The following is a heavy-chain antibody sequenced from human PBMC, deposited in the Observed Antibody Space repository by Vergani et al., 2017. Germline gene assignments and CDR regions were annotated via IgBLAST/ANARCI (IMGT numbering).Heavy chain of an antibody. Sequence: EVQLVESGGGLVQLGRSLRLSCAASGFTFDDYAMHWVRQAPGKGLEWVSGISWNSGSIGYADSVKGRFTISRDNAKNSLYLQMNSLRAEDTAVYYCAKGLELGYYFDYWGQGTLVTVSS. CDR1: GFTFDDYA. V-gene: IGHV3-9*01. J-gene: IGHJ4*02. CDR2: ISWNSGSI. D-gene: IGHD1-1*01. CDR3: AKGLELGYYFDY.